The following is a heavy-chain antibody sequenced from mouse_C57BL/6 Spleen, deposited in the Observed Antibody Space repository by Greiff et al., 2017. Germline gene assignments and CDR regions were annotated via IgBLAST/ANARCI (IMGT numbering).Heavy chain of an antibody. Sequence: VESGASVKISCKASGYTFTDYYINWVKQRPGQGLEWIGWIFPGSGSTYYNEKFKGKATLTVDKSSSTAYMLLSSLTSEDSAVYFCALYSNYESDYWGQGTTLTVSS. V-gene: IGHV1-75*01. CDR3: ALYSNYESDY. J-gene: IGHJ2*01. D-gene: IGHD2-5*01. CDR1: GYTFTDYY. CDR2: IFPGSGST.